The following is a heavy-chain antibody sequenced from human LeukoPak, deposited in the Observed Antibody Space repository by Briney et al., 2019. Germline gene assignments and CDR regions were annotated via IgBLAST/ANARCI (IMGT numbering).Heavy chain of an antibody. V-gene: IGHV3-30*18. Sequence: GGSLRLSCAASGFNFSSYGMHWVRQAPGKGLEWVAVISYDGSNKYYADSVKGRFTMSRDNSKNTLYLQMNSLRVEDTAVYYCAKDRGGSYFNHYYYGMDVWGQGTTVTVSS. CDR3: AKDRGGSYFNHYYYGMDV. CDR2: ISYDGSNK. D-gene: IGHD1-26*01. CDR1: GFNFSSYG. J-gene: IGHJ6*02.